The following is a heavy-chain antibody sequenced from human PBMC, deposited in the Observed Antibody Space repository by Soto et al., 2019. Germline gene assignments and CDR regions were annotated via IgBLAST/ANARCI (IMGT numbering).Heavy chain of an antibody. V-gene: IGHV3-23*01. J-gene: IGHJ6*02. CDR1: GFTFSSYA. D-gene: IGHD6-13*01. CDR3: AKVGYSSSSFGMDV. Sequence: EVPLLESGGGLVQPGGSLRLSCAASGFTFSSYAMSWVRQAPGKGLEWVSAISGSGGSTYYADSVKGRFTISRDNSKNTLYLQMNSLRAEDTAVYYCAKVGYSSSSFGMDVWGQGTTVTVSS. CDR2: ISGSGGST.